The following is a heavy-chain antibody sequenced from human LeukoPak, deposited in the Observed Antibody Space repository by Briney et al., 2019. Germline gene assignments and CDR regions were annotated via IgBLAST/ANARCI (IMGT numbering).Heavy chain of an antibody. CDR3: ARDIVVVVAQNWFDP. D-gene: IGHD2-15*01. V-gene: IGHV1-2*02. CDR1: GYTFTGYY. Sequence: ASVKVSCKASGYTFTGYYMHWARQAPGQGLEWMGWINPNSGGTNYAQKFQGRVTMTRDTSISTAYMEPSRLRSDDTAVYYCARDIVVVVAQNWFDPWGQGTLVTVSS. CDR2: INPNSGGT. J-gene: IGHJ5*02.